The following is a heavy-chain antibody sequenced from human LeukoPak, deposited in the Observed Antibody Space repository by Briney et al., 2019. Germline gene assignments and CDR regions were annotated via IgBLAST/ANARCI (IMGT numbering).Heavy chain of an antibody. V-gene: IGHV4-59*01. D-gene: IGHD2-21*01. Sequence: PSETLSLTCTVAGGSISSYYWSWIRQPPGKGLEWIGYIYYSGSTNYNPSLKSRVTISVDTSKNQFSLKLSSVTAADTAVYYCARIIRLSDYWGQGTLVTVSS. CDR1: GGSISSYY. J-gene: IGHJ4*02. CDR3: ARIIRLSDY. CDR2: IYYSGST.